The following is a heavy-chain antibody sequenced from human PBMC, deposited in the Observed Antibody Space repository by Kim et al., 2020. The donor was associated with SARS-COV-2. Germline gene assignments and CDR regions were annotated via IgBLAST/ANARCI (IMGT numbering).Heavy chain of an antibody. CDR3: AMSIDYYDSSGYYFLAPFDY. CDR2: IYYSGST. V-gene: IGHV4-61*01. J-gene: IGHJ4*02. Sequence: SETLSLTCTVSGGSVSSGSYYWSWIRQPPGKGLEWIGYIYYSGSTNYNPSLKSRVTISVDTSKNQFSLKLSSVTAADTAVYYCAMSIDYYDSSGYYFLAPFDYWGQGTLVTVSS. CDR1: GGSVSSGSYY. D-gene: IGHD3-22*01.